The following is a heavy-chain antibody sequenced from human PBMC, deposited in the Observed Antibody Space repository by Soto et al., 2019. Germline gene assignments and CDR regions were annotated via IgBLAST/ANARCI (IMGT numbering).Heavy chain of an antibody. D-gene: IGHD5-12*01. CDR2: IYYAGST. J-gene: IGHJ4*02. CDR3: ARDGAFYDGYFGY. V-gene: IGHV4-59*12. CDR1: DDSSSSYK. Sequence: PSETLSLTCTVSDDSSSSYKWSWIRQPPGRRLEWIGYIYYAGSTKYNPSLNSRVTISVDTSKNQFSLTVTSVTAADTAVYYCARDGAFYDGYFGYWGQGTLVTVSS.